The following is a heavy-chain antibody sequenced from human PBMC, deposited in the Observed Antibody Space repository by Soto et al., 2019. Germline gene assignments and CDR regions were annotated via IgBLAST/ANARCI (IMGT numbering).Heavy chain of an antibody. V-gene: IGHV4-39*01. Sequence: SETLSLTCTVSGGSISSSSYYWGWIRQPPGKGLEWIGSIYYSGSTYYNPSLKSRVTISVDTSKNQFSLKLSSVTAADTAVYYCARHDYDFWSGYPNWFDPWGQGTLVTVSS. J-gene: IGHJ5*02. CDR1: GGSISSSSYY. CDR3: ARHDYDFWSGYPNWFDP. D-gene: IGHD3-3*01. CDR2: IYYSGST.